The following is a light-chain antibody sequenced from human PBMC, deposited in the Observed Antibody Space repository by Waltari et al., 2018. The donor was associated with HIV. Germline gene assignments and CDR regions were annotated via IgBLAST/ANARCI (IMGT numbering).Light chain of an antibody. CDR3: QSTDTAGTVGV. CDR2: KDT. CDR1: ALPKHY. J-gene: IGLJ3*02. V-gene: IGLV3-25*03. Sequence: SSELTQPPSMSVSPGQTARITSSGDALPKHYAYWYQQKSGRAPVLIIFKDTYRPSGIPERFSGSTSGTTATLTISDVQAGDEADYYCQSTDTAGTVGVFGGGTKLT.